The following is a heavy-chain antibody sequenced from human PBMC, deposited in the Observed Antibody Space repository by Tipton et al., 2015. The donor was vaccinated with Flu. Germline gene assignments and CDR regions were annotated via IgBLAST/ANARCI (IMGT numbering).Heavy chain of an antibody. CDR3: ARVLGNSHSYGMDV. V-gene: IGHV4-59*01. D-gene: IGHD1-1*01. CDR1: GGSISSDY. Sequence: TLSLTCTVSGGSISSDYWSWTRQPPGKGLEWIGSILYSGIPKNNPSLKSRVTLSGDTSKNQFSLQLRSVTAADTAGYYCARVLGNSHSYGMDVWGQGTTVTVSS. J-gene: IGHJ6*02. CDR2: ILYSGIP.